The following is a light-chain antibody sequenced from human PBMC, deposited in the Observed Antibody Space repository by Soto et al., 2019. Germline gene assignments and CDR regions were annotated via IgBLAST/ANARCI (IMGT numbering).Light chain of an antibody. CDR2: ATS. J-gene: IGKJ5*01. Sequence: IQLTQSPGTLSLSPGERATLSCRASQSINSDYLAWYQQRLGQAPRLLIYATSNRATGVPARFSGSGSGTDFTLTISSLEPEDFAVYYCQQYGSSPPITFGQGTRLEIK. CDR3: QQYGSSPPIT. CDR1: QSINSDY. V-gene: IGKV3-20*01.